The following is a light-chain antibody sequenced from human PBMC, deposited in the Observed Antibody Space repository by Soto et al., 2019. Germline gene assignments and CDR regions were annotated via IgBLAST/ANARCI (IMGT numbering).Light chain of an antibody. J-gene: IGLJ3*02. Sequence: QSVLTQPPSVSGAPGQRVTISCTGSSSNIGAGYDVHWYQQLPGTAPKLLIYGNSNRPSGVPDRFSGSKSGTSASLAITGIHAEHEADYYCQSYDSSLSGSWEFRGGTQLTV. CDR3: QSYDSSLSGSWE. CDR2: GNS. CDR1: SSNIGAGYD. V-gene: IGLV1-40*01.